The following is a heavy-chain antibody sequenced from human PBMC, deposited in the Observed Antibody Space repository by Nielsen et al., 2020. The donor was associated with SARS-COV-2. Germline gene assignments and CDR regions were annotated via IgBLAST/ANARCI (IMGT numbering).Heavy chain of an antibody. D-gene: IGHD1-26*01. CDR2: INPNSGGT. V-gene: IGHV1-2*04. Sequence: ASVKVSCKASGYTFTGYYMHWVRQAPGQGLEWMGWINPNSGGTNYAQKFQGWVTMTRDTSISTAYMELSSLRSEDTAVYYCAVGPSPYYYGMDVWGQGTTVTVSS. J-gene: IGHJ6*02. CDR3: AVGPSPYYYGMDV. CDR1: GYTFTGYY.